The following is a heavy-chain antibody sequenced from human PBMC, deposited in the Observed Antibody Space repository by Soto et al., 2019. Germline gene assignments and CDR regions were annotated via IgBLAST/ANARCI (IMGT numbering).Heavy chain of an antibody. Sequence: PGESLKISCKGSGYSFTSYWIGWVRQMPGKGLEWMGIIYPGDSDTGYSPSFQGQVTISADKSISTAYLQWSSLKASDTAMYYCARRSWSGYPTDYYYYMDVWGKGTTVTVSS. D-gene: IGHD3-3*01. J-gene: IGHJ6*03. V-gene: IGHV5-51*01. CDR1: GYSFTSYW. CDR3: ARRSWSGYPTDYYYYMDV. CDR2: IYPGDSDT.